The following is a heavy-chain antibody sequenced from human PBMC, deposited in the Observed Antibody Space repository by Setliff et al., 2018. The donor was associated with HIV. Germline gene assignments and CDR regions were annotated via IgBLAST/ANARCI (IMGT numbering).Heavy chain of an antibody. J-gene: IGHJ5*02. V-gene: IGHV4-4*08. Sequence: SETLSLTCTVSGGSISSYYWSWIRLPPGKGLEWIGYIYTSGITNYNPSLKSRVTMSVDTSKNQFSPKLTSVTAADTAMYYCARRHTAFDPWGQGTLVTVSS. CDR3: ARRHTAFDP. D-gene: IGHD5-18*01. CDR1: GGSISSYY. CDR2: IYTSGIT.